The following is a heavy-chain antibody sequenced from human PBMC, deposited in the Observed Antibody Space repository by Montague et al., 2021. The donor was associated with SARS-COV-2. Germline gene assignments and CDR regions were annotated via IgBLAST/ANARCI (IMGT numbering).Heavy chain of an antibody. D-gene: IGHD3-9*01. V-gene: IGHV4-59*01. CDR1: GGSISSYY. CDR2: IYYNGST. Sequence: SETLSLTCTVSGGSISSYYWSWIRQPPGKGLEWIGYIYYNGSTNYNPSLKSRVTISVDTSKNQFSLKLSSVTAADTAVYYCARTGLGDYDILTGYTVNAFDIWGQGTMVTVSS. J-gene: IGHJ3*02. CDR3: ARTGLGDYDILTGYTVNAFDI.